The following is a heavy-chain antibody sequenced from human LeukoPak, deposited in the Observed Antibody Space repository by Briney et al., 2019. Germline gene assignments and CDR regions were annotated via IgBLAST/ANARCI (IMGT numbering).Heavy chain of an antibody. CDR2: IYYSGST. V-gene: IGHV4-39*07. CDR1: GGSISRSSYY. Sequence: SETLSLTCTVSGGSISRSSYYWGWIRQPPGKGLEWIGSIYYSGSTYYDPSLKSRVTISVDTSKNQFSLKLSSVTAADTAVYYCARGGEEYSSGWYQLDYWGQGTLVTVSS. J-gene: IGHJ4*02. CDR3: ARGGEEYSSGWYQLDY. D-gene: IGHD6-19*01.